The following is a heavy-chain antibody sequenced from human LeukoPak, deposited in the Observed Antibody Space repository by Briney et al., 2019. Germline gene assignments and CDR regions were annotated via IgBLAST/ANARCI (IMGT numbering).Heavy chain of an antibody. CDR2: FDPEDGET. CDR3: ATVRGQLLSHTPNY. J-gene: IGHJ4*02. Sequence: ASVKVSCKVSGYTLTELSMHWVRQAPGKGLGWMGGFDPEDGETIYAQKFQGRVTMTEDTSTDTAYMELSSLRSEDTAVYYCATVRGQLLSHTPNYWGQGTLVTVSS. CDR1: GYTLTELS. D-gene: IGHD2-2*01. V-gene: IGHV1-24*01.